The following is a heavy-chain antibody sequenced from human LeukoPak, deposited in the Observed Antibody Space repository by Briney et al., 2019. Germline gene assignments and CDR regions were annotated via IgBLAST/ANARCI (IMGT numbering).Heavy chain of an antibody. CDR3: ARGSPHILLRYFDWRGEEFDY. J-gene: IGHJ4*02. CDR2: IIPIFGTA. CDR1: GGTFSSYA. V-gene: IGHV1-69*05. D-gene: IGHD3-9*01. Sequence: GASVKVSCKASGGTFSSYAISWVRQAPGQGLEWMGGIIPIFGTANYAQKLQGRVTMTTDTSTSTAYMELRSLRSDDTAVYYCARGSPHILLRYFDWRGEEFDYWGQGTLVTVSS.